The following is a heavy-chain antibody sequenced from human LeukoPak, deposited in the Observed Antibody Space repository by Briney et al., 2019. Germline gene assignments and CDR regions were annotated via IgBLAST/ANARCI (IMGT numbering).Heavy chain of an antibody. V-gene: IGHV1-46*01. Sequence: ASVKVSCKASGYTFTSYYMHWVRQAPGQGLEWMGIINPSGGSTSYAQKFQGRVTMTRDTSTSTVYMEVSSLRSEDTAVYYCAREVTRYISTWGEAFDIWGQGTMVTVS. CDR1: GYTFTSYY. CDR3: AREVTRYISTWGEAFDI. CDR2: INPSGGST. D-gene: IGHD6-13*01. J-gene: IGHJ3*02.